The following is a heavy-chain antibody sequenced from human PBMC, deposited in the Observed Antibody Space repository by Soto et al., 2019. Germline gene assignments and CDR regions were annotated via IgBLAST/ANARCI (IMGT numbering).Heavy chain of an antibody. CDR1: GGSISSYY. CDR2: MHYGGNL. Sequence: QVQLQQSGPGLVKPSEHLSLTCTDSGGSISSYYCSWFRQPPGKGLEWIGHMHYGGNLNYNPSLSSRDTQAADTSKNQFSLKLSSVTAADADRCYGARRGYGARRGGVDVWGQGTTVTVSS. V-gene: IGHV4-59*08. CDR3: ARRGYGARRGGVDV. D-gene: IGHD3-10*01. J-gene: IGHJ6*02.